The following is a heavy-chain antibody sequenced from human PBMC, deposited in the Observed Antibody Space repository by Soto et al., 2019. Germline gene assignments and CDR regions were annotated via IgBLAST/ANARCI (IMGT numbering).Heavy chain of an antibody. V-gene: IGHV4-39*01. J-gene: IGHJ4*02. CDR1: GGSMSSSSYY. CDR2: MYFSGFYSGST. D-gene: IGHD3-9*01. CDR3: ARGFDILTFGFCLDY. Sequence: NPSETLSLTCTVPGGSMSSSSYYWGWIRQPPGKGLEWIANMYFSGFYSGSTSYNPSLKSRVTISVDTSKNQFSLQVSSVTAADTAVYYCARGFDILTFGFCLDYWGQGTLVTVS.